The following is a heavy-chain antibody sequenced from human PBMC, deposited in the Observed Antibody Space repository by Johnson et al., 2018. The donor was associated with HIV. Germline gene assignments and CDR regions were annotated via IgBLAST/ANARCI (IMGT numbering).Heavy chain of an antibody. V-gene: IGHV3-30*18. CDR1: GFTFSSYG. D-gene: IGHD3-9*01. J-gene: IGHJ3*02. CDR2: ISYDGNNK. Sequence: VRLVESGGGVVQPGRSLRLSCAASGFTFSSYGMLWVRQAPGKGLEWVAVISYDGNNKYYADSVKGRFTISRDNSKNTLYLQMNSLRADDTAVYYCAKDLRVFDWFNAYDAFDIWGQGTMVTVSS. CDR3: AKDLRVFDWFNAYDAFDI.